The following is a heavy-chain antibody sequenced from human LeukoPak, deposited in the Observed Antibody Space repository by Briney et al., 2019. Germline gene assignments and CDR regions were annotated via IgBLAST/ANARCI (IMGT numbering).Heavy chain of an antibody. CDR1: GGSISSYY. CDR2: IYHSGST. CDR3: VRENYFDY. Sequence: SETLSLTCTVSGGSISSYYWSWIRQPPGKGLEWIGYIYHSGSTNYNPSLKSRVTISVDTSKNQFSLKLSFVTAADTAVYYCVRENYFDYWGQGTLVTVSS. V-gene: IGHV4-59*01. J-gene: IGHJ4*02.